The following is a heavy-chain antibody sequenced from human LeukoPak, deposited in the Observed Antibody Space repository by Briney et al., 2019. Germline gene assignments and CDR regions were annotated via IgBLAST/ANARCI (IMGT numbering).Heavy chain of an antibody. V-gene: IGHV3-48*02. Sequence: GGSLRLSCAASGFTFCSYSMNWVRNAPGEGLVWVSYISSSSSTIYYAVSVKGRFTISRDNAKNSLYLQLNSLRDEDTAVYYCARRKRYGYSSGWYSYYFDYWGQGTLVTVSS. CDR2: ISSSSSTI. CDR1: GFTFCSYS. D-gene: IGHD6-19*01. CDR3: ARRKRYGYSSGWYSYYFDY. J-gene: IGHJ4*02.